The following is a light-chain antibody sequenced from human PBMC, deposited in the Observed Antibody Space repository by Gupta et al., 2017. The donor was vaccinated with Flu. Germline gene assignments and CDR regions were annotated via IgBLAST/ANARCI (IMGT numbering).Light chain of an antibody. CDR2: DND. CDR1: SSNIGINY. Sequence: QSVLTQPHPVSAAPRQKVTISCSGSSSNIGINYVSWYQQLPGTAPQLLIYDNDKRPSGIPDRFSGSKSGTSATLGITGLQTGDEADYYCGTWDNSLSAVVFGGGTKLAVL. J-gene: IGLJ2*01. V-gene: IGLV1-51*01. CDR3: GTWDNSLSAVV.